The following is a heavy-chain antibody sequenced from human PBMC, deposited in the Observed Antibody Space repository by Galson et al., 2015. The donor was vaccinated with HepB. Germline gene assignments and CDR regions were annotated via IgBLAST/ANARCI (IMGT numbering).Heavy chain of an antibody. CDR1: GFTVSSNY. V-gene: IGHV3-66*01. CDR2: IYSGGST. J-gene: IGHJ6*03. D-gene: IGHD2-2*01. CDR3: ARWAGDWPAAMDYYYMDV. Sequence: LRLSCAASGFTVSSNYMSWVRQAPGKGLEWVSVIYSGGSTYYADSVKGRFTISRDNSKNTLYLQMNSLRAEDTAVYYCARWAGDWPAAMDYYYMDVWGKGTTVTVSS.